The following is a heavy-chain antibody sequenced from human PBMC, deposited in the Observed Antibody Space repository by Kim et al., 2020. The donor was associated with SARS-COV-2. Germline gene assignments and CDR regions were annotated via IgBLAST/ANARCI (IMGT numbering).Heavy chain of an antibody. CDR3: AKGTDTAMGDHFDY. CDR2: IWYDGSNK. Sequence: GGSLRLSCAASGFTFSSYAMHWVRQAPGKGLEWVAVIWYDGSNKYYADSVKGRFTISRDNSKNTLYLQMNSLRAEDTAVYYCAKGTDTAMGDHFDYWGQGTLVTVSS. D-gene: IGHD5-18*01. CDR1: GFTFSSYA. V-gene: IGHV3-33*06. J-gene: IGHJ4*02.